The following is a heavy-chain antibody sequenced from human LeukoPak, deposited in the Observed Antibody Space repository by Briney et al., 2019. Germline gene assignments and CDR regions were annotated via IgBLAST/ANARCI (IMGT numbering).Heavy chain of an antibody. CDR3: ASGRLIDI. J-gene: IGHJ3*02. CDR2: INHSGST. V-gene: IGHV4-34*01. CDR1: GGSFSGYY. Sequence: SETLSLTCAVYGGSFSGYYWSWIRQPPGKGLEWIGEINHSGSTNYNPSLESRVTISVDTSKNQFSLKLSSVTPADTAVYYWASGRLIDIWGQGTMVTVSS.